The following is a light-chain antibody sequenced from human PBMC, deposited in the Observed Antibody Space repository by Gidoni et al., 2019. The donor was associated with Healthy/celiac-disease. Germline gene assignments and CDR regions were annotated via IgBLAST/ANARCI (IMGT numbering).Light chain of an antibody. V-gene: IGLV1-51*02. CDR2: ENN. CDR1: SSNIGNNY. CDR3: GTWDSSLSAKV. Sequence: QSVLTQPPSVSAPPGQKVTISCSGSSSNIGNNYVSWYQQLPGTAPKLPIYENNKRPSGIPDRFSGSKSGTSATLGITGLQTGDEADYYCGTWDSSLSAKVFGGGTKLTVL. J-gene: IGLJ3*02.